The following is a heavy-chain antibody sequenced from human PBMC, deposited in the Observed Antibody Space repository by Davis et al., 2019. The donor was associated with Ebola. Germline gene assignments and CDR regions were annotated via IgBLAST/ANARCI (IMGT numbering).Heavy chain of an antibody. D-gene: IGHD6-19*01. CDR2: INSGGSYI. J-gene: IGHJ4*02. CDR1: GFTFSTYG. CDR3: ATDPECWLDFDY. V-gene: IGHV3-48*02. Sequence: GESLKISCAASGFTFSTYGMTWVRQAQGKGLEWVSHINSGGSYISYTDSVKGRFIISRDDAKSTVYLQMNSLRDEDTAIYYCATDPECWLDFDYWGQGTLVTVSS.